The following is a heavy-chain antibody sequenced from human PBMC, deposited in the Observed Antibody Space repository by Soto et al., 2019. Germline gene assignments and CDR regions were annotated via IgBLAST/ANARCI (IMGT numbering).Heavy chain of an antibody. D-gene: IGHD6-13*01. V-gene: IGHV1-2*04. CDR2: INPNSGGT. CDR1: GYTFTGYY. J-gene: IGHJ4*02. CDR3: ARDGGRGIAAAGTFDY. Sequence: QVQLVQSGAEVKKPGASVKVSCKASGYTFTGYYMHWVRQAPGQGLEWMGWINPNSGGTNYAQKFQGWATMTRDTSISRAYMELSRLRSDDTAVYYCARDGGRGIAAAGTFDYWGQGTLVTVFS.